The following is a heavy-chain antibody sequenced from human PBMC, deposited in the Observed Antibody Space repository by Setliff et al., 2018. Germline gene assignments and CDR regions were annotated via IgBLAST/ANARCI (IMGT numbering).Heavy chain of an antibody. V-gene: IGHV3-30*07. J-gene: IGHJ5*02. CDR3: ARDPSPGGQLLPDL. D-gene: IGHD3-10*01. Sequence: RLSCAASGFTFSNYAMPWVRQVPGKGLEWVAVISYDGINKYHADSVKGRFTISRDNRKNTVYLQMNSVRADDTALYYCARDPSPGGQLLPDLWGQGTLVTVSS. CDR1: GFTFSNYA. CDR2: ISYDGINK.